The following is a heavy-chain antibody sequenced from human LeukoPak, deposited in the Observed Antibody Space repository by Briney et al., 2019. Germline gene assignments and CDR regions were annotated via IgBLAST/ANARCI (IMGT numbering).Heavy chain of an antibody. Sequence: ASVKVSFKASGYTFTSYGISWVRQAPGQGLEWMGWISAYNGNTNYAQKLQGRVTMTTDTSKSTAYMELRSLRSDDTAVYYCARFSRMPLFDYWGQGTMVTVSS. CDR3: ARFSRMPLFDY. CDR1: GYTFTSYG. V-gene: IGHV1-18*01. D-gene: IGHD3-9*01. J-gene: IGHJ3*01. CDR2: ISAYNGNT.